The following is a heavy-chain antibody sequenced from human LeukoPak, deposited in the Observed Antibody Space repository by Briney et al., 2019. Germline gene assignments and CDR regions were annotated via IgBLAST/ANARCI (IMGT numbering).Heavy chain of an antibody. V-gene: IGHV3-64D*06. Sequence: QSGGSLILSCSASGFTFRTYAMRWVRQAPGKGLEYVSAISSNGDSTYYADSVKGRFTISRDNSRNTVYLQMSSLRADDTAVYYCVKDWFGDFWGQGTLVTVSS. CDR1: GFTFRTYA. CDR2: ISSNGDST. D-gene: IGHD3-10*01. CDR3: VKDWFGDF. J-gene: IGHJ4*02.